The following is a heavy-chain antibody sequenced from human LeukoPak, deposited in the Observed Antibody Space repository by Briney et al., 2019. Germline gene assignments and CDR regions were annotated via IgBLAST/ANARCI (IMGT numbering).Heavy chain of an antibody. V-gene: IGHV3-21*01. CDR2: ISSTGNNI. CDR3: ARGLRRGDY. Sequence: PGGSLRLSCAASGFTFTIYTMNWVRQAPRRGLEWVSSISSTGNNIYYADSVKGRFTISRDNAKVSLYLEMNSLRAEDTAGYYCARGLRRGDYWGQGTLVTVSS. D-gene: IGHD4-17*01. J-gene: IGHJ4*02. CDR1: GFTFTIYT.